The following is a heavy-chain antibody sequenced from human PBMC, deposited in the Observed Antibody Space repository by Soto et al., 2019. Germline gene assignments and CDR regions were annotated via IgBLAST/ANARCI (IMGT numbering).Heavy chain of an antibody. CDR3: ARRARPDFYYMDV. D-gene: IGHD6-6*01. Sequence: PGGSLRLSCATSGFSFSSCNMNWVRQAPGKGLEYVSGISSNGVGTYSANSVQGSFTISRDNSKNTVYLQMGSLRPEDMAVYYCARRARPDFYYMDVWGKGTTVTVSS. CDR2: ISSNGVGT. J-gene: IGHJ6*03. V-gene: IGHV3-64*01. CDR1: GFSFSSCN.